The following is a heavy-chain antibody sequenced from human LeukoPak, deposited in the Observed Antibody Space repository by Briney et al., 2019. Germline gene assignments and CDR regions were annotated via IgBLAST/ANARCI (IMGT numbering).Heavy chain of an antibody. CDR1: GDSVSSNSVT. J-gene: IGHJ5*02. CDR2: TYYRSTWYN. CDR3: ARRLTQYDCFDP. Sequence: SQTLSLTCAISGDSVSSNSVTWNWIRQSPSRGLEWLGRTYYRSTWYNDYAASVRGRITVNPDTSKNQFSLHLNSVTPEDTAVYYCARRLTQYDCFDPWGQGILVTVSS. V-gene: IGHV6-1*01. D-gene: IGHD2-2*01.